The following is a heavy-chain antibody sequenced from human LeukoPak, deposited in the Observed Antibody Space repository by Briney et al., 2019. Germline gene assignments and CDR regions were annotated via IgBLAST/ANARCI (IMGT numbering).Heavy chain of an antibody. J-gene: IGHJ2*01. CDR1: GFTFSTYW. CDR2: IKQDGSEE. Sequence: GGSLSLLRSASGFTFSTYWMTSVRQAPGKGLEWVASIKQDGSEEYYVDSVRGRFTISRDNAKNSLFLQVNSLRAEDTAVYYFASRPLENDWYFDYWGRGTLVTVSS. CDR3: ASRPLENDWYFDY. V-gene: IGHV3-7*01.